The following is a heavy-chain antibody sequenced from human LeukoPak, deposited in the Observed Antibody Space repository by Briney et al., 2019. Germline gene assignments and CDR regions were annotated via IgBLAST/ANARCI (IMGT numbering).Heavy chain of an antibody. CDR1: GFTFDDYA. Sequence: PGGSLRLSCAASGFTFDDYAMSWVRQAPGKGLEWVSVIYSGGSTYYADSVKGRFTISRDNSKNTLYLQMNSLRAEDTAVYYCAKVTYGSGTYGAFDSWGQGTLVTVSS. CDR3: AKVTYGSGTYGAFDS. J-gene: IGHJ4*02. CDR2: IYSGGST. D-gene: IGHD3-10*01. V-gene: IGHV3-23*03.